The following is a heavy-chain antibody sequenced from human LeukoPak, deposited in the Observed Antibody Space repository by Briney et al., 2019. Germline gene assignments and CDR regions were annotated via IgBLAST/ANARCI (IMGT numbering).Heavy chain of an antibody. J-gene: IGHJ4*02. CDR1: GFTFSNYW. V-gene: IGHV3-7*01. CDR3: ARERSSGWNDC. D-gene: IGHD6-19*01. CDR2: IKQDGSEK. Sequence: GGPLRLSCAASGFTFSNYWMTWVRQAPGKGLEWVANIKQDGSEKHYGDSVKGRFTISRDNAKNSLYLEMNSLRAEDTAVYYCARERSSGWNDCWGQGTLVTVSS.